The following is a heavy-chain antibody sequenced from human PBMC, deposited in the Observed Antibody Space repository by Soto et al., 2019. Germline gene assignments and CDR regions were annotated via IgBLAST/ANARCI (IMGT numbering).Heavy chain of an antibody. CDR2: INHSGST. Sequence: NPSKALSVTCAVYGGSFNSYYWSWIRQPPGKGPEWIGDINHSGSTNYNPSLKSRVSMSVDTSKNQFSLKLRSVTAADMAVFYCARAPDKYYFDSWGQGTLVTVSS. CDR1: GGSFNSYY. V-gene: IGHV4-34*01. J-gene: IGHJ4*02. CDR3: ARAPDKYYFDS.